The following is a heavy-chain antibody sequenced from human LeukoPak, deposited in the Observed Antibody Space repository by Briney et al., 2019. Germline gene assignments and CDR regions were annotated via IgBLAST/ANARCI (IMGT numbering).Heavy chain of an antibody. J-gene: IGHJ4*02. V-gene: IGHV4-59*12. CDR3: ARDGGYYYDSSGYHAPSGDY. Sequence: SETLSLTCTVSGGSISYFYWSWIRQPAGKGLEWIGYIYYSGSTNYNPSLKSRVTISVDTSKNQFSLKLSSVTAADTAVYYCARDGGYYYDSSGYHAPSGDYWGQGTLVTVSS. D-gene: IGHD3-22*01. CDR2: IYYSGST. CDR1: GGSISYFY.